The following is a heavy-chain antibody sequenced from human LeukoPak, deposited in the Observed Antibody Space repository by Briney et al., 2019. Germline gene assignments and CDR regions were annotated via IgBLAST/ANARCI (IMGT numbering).Heavy chain of an antibody. J-gene: IGHJ4*02. CDR1: GGSFSGYY. CDR2: INHSGST. CDR3: ARGPIFQTRFWSGHGGTLFDY. V-gene: IGHV4-34*01. Sequence: SETLSLTCAVYGGSFSGYYWSWIRQPPGKGLEWIGEINHSGSTNYNPSLKSRVTISVDTSKNQFSLKLSSVTAADTAVYYCARGPIFQTRFWSGHGGTLFDYWGQGTLVTVSS. D-gene: IGHD3-3*01.